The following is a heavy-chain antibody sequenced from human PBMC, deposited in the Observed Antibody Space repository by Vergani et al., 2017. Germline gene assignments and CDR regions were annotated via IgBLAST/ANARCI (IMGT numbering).Heavy chain of an antibody. CDR3: ARDDQGGSGSYYKSGMYV. CDR1: GGTFSSYA. CDR2: IIPIFGTA. V-gene: IGHV1-69*01. D-gene: IGHD3-10*01. Sequence: QVQLVQSGAEVKKPGSSVKVSCKTSGGTFSSYAISWVRQAPGQGLEWMGGIIPIFGTANYAQKFQGRVTITADESTSTAYMELSSLRSEDTAVYYCARDDQGGSGSYYKSGMYVWGQGTTVTVSS. J-gene: IGHJ6*02.